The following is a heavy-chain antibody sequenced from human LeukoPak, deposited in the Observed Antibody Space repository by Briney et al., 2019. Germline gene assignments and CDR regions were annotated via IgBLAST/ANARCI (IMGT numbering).Heavy chain of an antibody. CDR3: ARVYQGNTAMVHFDY. J-gene: IGHJ4*02. V-gene: IGHV1-3*03. Sequence: ASVKVSCKASGYTFTSYAMHWVRQAPGQRLEWMGWINAGNGNTKYSQEFQGRVTITRDTSASTAYMELSSLRSEDTAVYYCARVYQGNTAMVHFDYWGQGTLVTVSS. CDR1: GYTFTSYA. D-gene: IGHD5-18*01. CDR2: INAGNGNT.